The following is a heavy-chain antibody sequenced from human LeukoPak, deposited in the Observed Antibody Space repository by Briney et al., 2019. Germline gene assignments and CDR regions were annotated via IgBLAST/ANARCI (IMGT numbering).Heavy chain of an antibody. V-gene: IGHV4-59*08. D-gene: IGHD4-11*01. CDR3: ARVRLHGAFDI. CDR1: GGSISSYY. J-gene: IGHJ3*02. Sequence: SETLSLTCTVSGGSISSYYWSWIRQPPGKGLEWIGYIYYSGSTNYNPSLKSRVTISVDTSKNQFSLKLSSVTAADTAVYYCARVRLHGAFDIWGQGTMVTVSS. CDR2: IYYSGST.